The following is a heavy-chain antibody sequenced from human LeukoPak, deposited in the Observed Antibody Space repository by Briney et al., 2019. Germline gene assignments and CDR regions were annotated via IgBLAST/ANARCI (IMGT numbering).Heavy chain of an antibody. CDR3: ARETRGGSYYGRGTLDFDY. CDR2: ISSSSSYI. J-gene: IGHJ4*02. D-gene: IGHD1-26*01. CDR1: GFTFSNYW. Sequence: GGSLRLSCAASGFTFSNYWMSWVRQAPGKGLEWVSSISSSSSYIYYADSVKGRFTISRDNAKNSLYLQMNSLRAEDTAVYYCARETRGGSYYGRGTLDFDYWGQGTLVTVSS. V-gene: IGHV3-21*01.